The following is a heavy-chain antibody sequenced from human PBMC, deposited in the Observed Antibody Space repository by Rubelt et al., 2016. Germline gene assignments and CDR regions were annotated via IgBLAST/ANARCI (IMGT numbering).Heavy chain of an antibody. J-gene: IGHJ4*02. CDR1: GFTFSSYS. CDR3: ASGDDLLTGSYPPFDY. D-gene: IGHD3-9*01. V-gene: IGHV3-33*08. CDR2: IWYDGSNK. Sequence: VQPGGSLRLSCAASGFTFSSYSMSWVRRAPGKGLEWVALIWYDGSNKYYADSVRGRFTISRDNSKNTLFLQLNSLRADDTAVHYCASGDDLLTGSYPPFDYWGQGTLVTVSS.